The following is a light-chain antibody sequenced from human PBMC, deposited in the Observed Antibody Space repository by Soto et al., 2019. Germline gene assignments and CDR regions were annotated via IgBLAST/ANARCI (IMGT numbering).Light chain of an antibody. CDR2: GGS. CDR3: QYCDYLPL. Sequence: DIQMTQSPSSLSASVGDRVTITCQASHDITNYLNWYQHKPGKAPKLLIYGGSNLETGVLSRFSGSGSGTDFTFTISSLQPEDIATYYCQYCDYLPLFGPGTTVDFK. V-gene: IGKV1-33*01. J-gene: IGKJ3*01. CDR1: HDITNY.